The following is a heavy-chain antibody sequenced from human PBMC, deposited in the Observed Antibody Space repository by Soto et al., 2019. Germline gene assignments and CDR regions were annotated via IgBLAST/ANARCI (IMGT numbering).Heavy chain of an antibody. CDR3: ARDSFRPGYYYYGMDV. D-gene: IGHD1-1*01. CDR2: ISSSSSYI. CDR1: GFTFSSYS. V-gene: IGHV3-21*01. J-gene: IGHJ6*02. Sequence: GGSLRLSCAASGFTFSSYSMNWVRQAPGKGLEWVSSISSSSSYIYYADSVKGRFTISRDNAKNSLYLQMNSLRAEDTAVYYCARDSFRPGYYYYGMDVWGQGTTVTVSS.